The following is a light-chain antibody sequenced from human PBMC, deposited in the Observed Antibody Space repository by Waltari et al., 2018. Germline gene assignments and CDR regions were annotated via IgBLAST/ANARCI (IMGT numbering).Light chain of an antibody. V-gene: IGKV3-20*01. J-gene: IGKJ1*01. CDR1: QSVSRA. CDR2: DAS. Sequence: EIVLTQSPGTRSLSPGQRATLSCWASQSVSRALAWYQQKPGQAPRLLIYDASSRATGIPDRFSGSGSGTDFSLTISRLEPEDFAVYYCQHYVRLPATFGQGTKVDIK. CDR3: QHYVRLPAT.